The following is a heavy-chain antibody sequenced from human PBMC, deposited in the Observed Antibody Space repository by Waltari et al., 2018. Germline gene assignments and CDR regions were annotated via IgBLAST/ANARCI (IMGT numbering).Heavy chain of an antibody. Sequence: EAQLMESGGGLVQPGGSLRLTCEASGFTFSDYWMTWVCQAPGKALEWVADIKKDGSETNFVDSVAGRFSISRDNAKNSLFLHMYSLRVEDTAIYYCARVDSSSRFRPSDLWGQGTVVTVSS. CDR2: IKKDGSET. CDR1: GFTFSDYW. D-gene: IGHD3-22*01. CDR3: ARVDSSSRFRPSDL. J-gene: IGHJ3*01. V-gene: IGHV3-7*01.